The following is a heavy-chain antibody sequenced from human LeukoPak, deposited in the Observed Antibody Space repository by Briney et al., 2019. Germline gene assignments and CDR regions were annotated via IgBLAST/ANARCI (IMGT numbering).Heavy chain of an antibody. CDR1: GDSVSSNSAA. V-gene: IGHV6-1*01. J-gene: IGHJ6*02. CDR3: AREEAEQQLVNYYYYYGMDV. CDR2: TYYRSKWYN. Sequence: SQTLSLTCAISGDSVSSNSAAWNWIRQSPSRGLEWLGRTYYRSKWYNDYAVSVKSRITINPDTSKNQFSLQLNSVTPEDTAVYYCAREEAEQQLVNYYYYYGMDVWGQGTTVTVSS. D-gene: IGHD6-13*01.